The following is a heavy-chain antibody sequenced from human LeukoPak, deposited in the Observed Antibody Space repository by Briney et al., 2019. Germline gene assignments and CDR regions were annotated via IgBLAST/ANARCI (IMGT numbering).Heavy chain of an antibody. V-gene: IGHV1-3*01. CDR3: AREAHIVVVPAASYCYYYGMDV. CDR1: GYTFTSYA. D-gene: IGHD2-2*01. CDR2: INAGNGNT. J-gene: IGHJ6*02. Sequence: GASVKVSCKASGYTFTSYAMHWVRQAPGQRLEWMGWINAGNGNTKYSQKFQGRVTITRDTSASTAYMELSSLRSEDTAVYYCAREAHIVVVPAASYCYYYGMDVWGQGTTVTVSS.